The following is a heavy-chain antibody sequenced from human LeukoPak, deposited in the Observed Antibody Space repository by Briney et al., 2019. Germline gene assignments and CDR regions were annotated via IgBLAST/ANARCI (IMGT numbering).Heavy chain of an antibody. CDR2: IYSGGRI. CDR3: ARESNSGYYLSY. J-gene: IGHJ4*02. CDR1: GSTVSSNY. Sequence: GGSLRLSCAASGSTVSSNYMSWVRQAPGTGLEWVSVIYSGGRIYYADSVKGRFSISRDNSKNTLYLQMNSLRAEDTAVYYCARESNSGYYLSYWGQGTLVTVSS. D-gene: IGHD3-22*01. V-gene: IGHV3-66*01.